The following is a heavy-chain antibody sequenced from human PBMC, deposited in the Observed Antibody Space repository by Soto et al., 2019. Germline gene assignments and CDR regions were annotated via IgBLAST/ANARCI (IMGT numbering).Heavy chain of an antibody. V-gene: IGHV3-64*01. CDR1: GFTFSIYA. CDR2: ISSNGGST. CDR3: AREGYCSSTSCYSFDY. Sequence: EVQLVESGGGLVQPGGSLRLSFAASGFTFSIYAMHWVRQAPGKGLEYVSAISSNGGSTYYANSVKGRFTISRDNSKNTLYLQMGSLRAEDMAVYYCAREGYCSSTSCYSFDYWGQGTLVTVSS. J-gene: IGHJ4*02. D-gene: IGHD2-2*01.